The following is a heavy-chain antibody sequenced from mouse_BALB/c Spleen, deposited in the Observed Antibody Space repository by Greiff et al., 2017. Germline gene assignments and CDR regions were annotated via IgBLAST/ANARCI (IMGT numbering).Heavy chain of an antibody. CDR3: TRDYYGSSYEGAMDY. J-gene: IGHJ4*01. CDR1: GYTFTSYW. CDR2: IYPGNSDT. V-gene: IGHV1-5*01. Sequence: EVKLQESGTVLARPGASVKMSCKASGYTFTSYWMHWVKQRPGQGLEWIGAIYPGNSDTSYNQKFKGKAKLTAVTSTSTAYMELSSLTNEDSAVYYCTRDYYGSSYEGAMDYWGQGTSVTVSS. D-gene: IGHD1-1*01.